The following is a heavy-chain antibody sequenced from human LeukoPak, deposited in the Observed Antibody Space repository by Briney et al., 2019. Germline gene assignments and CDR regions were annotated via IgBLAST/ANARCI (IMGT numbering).Heavy chain of an antibody. Sequence: RGGSLRLSCAASGFTFSSYGMHWVRQAPGKGLEWVAVIWYDGSNKYYADSVKGRFTISRDNSKNTLYLQMNSLRAEDTAVYYCARDPLTDRHYYFDYWGQGTLVTVSS. V-gene: IGHV3-33*01. J-gene: IGHJ4*02. CDR3: ARDPLTDRHYYFDY. CDR1: GFTFSSYG. CDR2: IWYDGSNK. D-gene: IGHD3-16*01.